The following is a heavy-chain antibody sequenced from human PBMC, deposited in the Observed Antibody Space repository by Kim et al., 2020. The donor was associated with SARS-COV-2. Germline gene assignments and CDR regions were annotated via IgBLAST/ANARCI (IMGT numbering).Heavy chain of an antibody. CDR2: IYSSGST. J-gene: IGHJ6*02. CDR1: GGSISSSSYY. D-gene: IGHD2-21*02. V-gene: IGHV4-39*01. Sequence: SETLSLTCTVSGGSISSSSYYWGWIRQPPGKGLEWIGSIYSSGSTYYKPTLKSRVIISVDTTKYQLSLKLSSMTAADTAVYYGARHRSRRCDPDYYYGMDDGGRGTTVPV. CDR3: ARHRSRRCDPDYYYGMDD.